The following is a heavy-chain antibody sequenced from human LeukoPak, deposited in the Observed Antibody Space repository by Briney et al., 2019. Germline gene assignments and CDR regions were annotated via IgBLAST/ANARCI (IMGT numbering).Heavy chain of an antibody. CDR1: GFTFDDYA. CDR2: ISWNSGSI. V-gene: IGHV3-9*03. Sequence: KSGGSLRLSCAASGFTFDDYAMHWVRQAPGKGLEWVSGISWNSGSIGYADSVKGRFTISRDNAKNSLYLQMNSLRAEDMALYYCAKGTYSSGWYYMDVWGKGTTVTVSS. J-gene: IGHJ6*03. D-gene: IGHD6-19*01. CDR3: AKGTYSSGWYYMDV.